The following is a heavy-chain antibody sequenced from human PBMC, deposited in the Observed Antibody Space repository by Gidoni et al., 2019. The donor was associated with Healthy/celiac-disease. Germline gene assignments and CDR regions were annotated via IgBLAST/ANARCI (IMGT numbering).Heavy chain of an antibody. CDR2: IYYSGST. CDR3: ARRVVVPAAKNWFDP. Sequence: QLQLQESGPGLVKPSETLSLTCTVSGGSISSSSYYWGWLRQPPGKGLEWIGSIYYSGSTYYNPSLKSRVTISVDTSKNQFSLKLSSVTAADTAVYYCARRVVVPAAKNWFDPWGQGTLVTVSS. J-gene: IGHJ5*02. CDR1: GGSISSSSYY. D-gene: IGHD2-2*01. V-gene: IGHV4-39*01.